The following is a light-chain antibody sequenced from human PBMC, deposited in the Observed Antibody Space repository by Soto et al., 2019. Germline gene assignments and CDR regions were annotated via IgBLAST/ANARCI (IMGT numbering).Light chain of an antibody. CDR1: QSVRSTF. CDR3: QQYGSSPLT. Sequence: EIVLTQSPGTLSLSPGERATLSCRASQSVRSTFLAWYQQKPGQAPRLLIYAASSRATVIPDRFSGSGSGTDFSLTISRLEPEDFAVYYCQQYGSSPLTFGGGTKVEIK. CDR2: AAS. V-gene: IGKV3-20*01. J-gene: IGKJ4*01.